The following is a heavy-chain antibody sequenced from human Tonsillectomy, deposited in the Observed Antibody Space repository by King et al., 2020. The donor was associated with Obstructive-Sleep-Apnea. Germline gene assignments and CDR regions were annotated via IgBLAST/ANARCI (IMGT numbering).Heavy chain of an antibody. CDR1: GYTFTNYD. CDR2: MNCNTGNT. CDR3: TRRRVNDNGGHYYPHDAFDS. Sequence: VQLVESGAEVKKPGASVKVSCKASGYTFTNYDINWVRQATGQGLEWMGWMNCNTGNTGYAQKFQGRVTMTRDTSIITAYMELSSLTSEDTAVFYCTRRRVNDNGGHYYPHDAFDSWGQGTMVTVS. J-gene: IGHJ3*02. D-gene: IGHD3-22*01. V-gene: IGHV1-8*01.